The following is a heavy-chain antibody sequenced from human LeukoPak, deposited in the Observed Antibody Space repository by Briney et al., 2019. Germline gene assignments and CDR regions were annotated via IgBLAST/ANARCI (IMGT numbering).Heavy chain of an antibody. J-gene: IGHJ4*02. Sequence: NPSETLSLTCTVSGGSISTYFWSWIRQPPGEGLEWIGYIYYSGSTNYNPSLKSRVTISVDTSKNQFSLKLSSVTAADAAVYYCVRARDIAVSWFGDLLSSETYFDYWGQGTLVTVSS. CDR2: IYYSGST. CDR1: GGSISTYF. V-gene: IGHV4-59*01. D-gene: IGHD3-10*01. CDR3: VRARDIAVSWFGDLLSSETYFDY.